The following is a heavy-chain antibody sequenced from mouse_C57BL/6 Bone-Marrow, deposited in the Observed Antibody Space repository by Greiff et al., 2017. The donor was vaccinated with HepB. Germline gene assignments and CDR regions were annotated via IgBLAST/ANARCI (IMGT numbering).Heavy chain of an antibody. CDR3: ARGITTEAY. Sequence: QVQLQQSGPGLVQPSQSLSITCTVSGFSFTSYGVHWVRQSPGKGLEWLGVIWSGGSTDDNAAFISRLSISKDNSKSQVFFKMNSLQADDTAIYYCARGITTEAYWGQGTLVTVSA. V-gene: IGHV2-2*01. CDR2: IWSGGST. J-gene: IGHJ3*01. CDR1: GFSFTSYG. D-gene: IGHD1-1*01.